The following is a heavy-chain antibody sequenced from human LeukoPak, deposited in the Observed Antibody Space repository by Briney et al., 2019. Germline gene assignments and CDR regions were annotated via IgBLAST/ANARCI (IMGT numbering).Heavy chain of an antibody. Sequence: ASVTVSCKASGYTFTSYYMHWVRQAPGQGLEWMGIINPSDGSTSYAQKFQGRVTMTRDKSTSTVYMELSSLRSEDTAVYYCARDQDYYGSGSSSNDYWGQGTLVTVSS. CDR3: ARDQDYYGSGSSSNDY. V-gene: IGHV1-46*01. CDR1: GYTFTSYY. J-gene: IGHJ4*02. D-gene: IGHD3-10*01. CDR2: INPSDGST.